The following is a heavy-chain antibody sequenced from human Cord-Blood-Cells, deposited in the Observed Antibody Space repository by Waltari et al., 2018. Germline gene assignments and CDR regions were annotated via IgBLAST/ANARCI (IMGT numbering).Heavy chain of an antibody. J-gene: IGHJ3*02. CDR3: ARAHNYYDSSGYSWDAFDI. CDR2: IYPGDSDT. CDR1: GYRVTICL. Sequence: QLVHPAPHVTKTAESLMISCKGSGYRVTICLIGWQLQLAGPALEWMGIIYPGDSDTRYSPSFQGQVTISADKSISTAYLQWSSLKASDTAMYYCARAHNYYDSSGYSWDAFDIWGQGTMVIVSS. D-gene: IGHD3-22*01. V-gene: IGHV5-51*01.